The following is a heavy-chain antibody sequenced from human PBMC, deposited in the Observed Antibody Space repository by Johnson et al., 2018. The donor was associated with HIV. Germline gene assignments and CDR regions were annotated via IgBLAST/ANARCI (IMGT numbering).Heavy chain of an antibody. D-gene: IGHD5-24*01. J-gene: IGHJ3*02. V-gene: IGHV3-66*01. CDR2: IYSGGRT. CDR3: TREGRGYNYLVAFDI. Sequence: VQLMESGGGLVQPGGSLRLSCAASTFTVSSNYMTWVRQAPGKGLVWVSVIYSGGRTYDADSVKGRFTISRDNSKNTLYLQMNSLREEDTALYSCTREGRGYNYLVAFDIWGQGTMVTVSS. CDR1: TFTVSSNY.